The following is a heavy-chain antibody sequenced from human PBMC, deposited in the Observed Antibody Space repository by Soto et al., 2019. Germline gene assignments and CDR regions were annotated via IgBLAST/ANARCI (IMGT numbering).Heavy chain of an antibody. CDR1: GYTFTIYY. CDR3: AGPDGTSCSSCLYYYGMDV. V-gene: IGHV1-46*01. Sequence: GASVKVSCKASGYTFTIYYMHWVRQAPGQGLEWMGIINPSGGSTSYAQKFQGRVTMTRDTSTSTVYMELSSLRSEDTAVYYCAGPDGTSCSSCLYYYGMDVWGQGTTVTVSS. J-gene: IGHJ6*02. CDR2: INPSGGST. D-gene: IGHD2-2*01.